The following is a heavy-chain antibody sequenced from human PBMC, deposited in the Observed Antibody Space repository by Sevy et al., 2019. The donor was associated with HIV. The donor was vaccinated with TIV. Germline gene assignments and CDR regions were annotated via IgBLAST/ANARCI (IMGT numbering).Heavy chain of an antibody. CDR1: GGSISSYY. CDR3: ARGVRGLGNKGGYFDY. Sequence: SETLSLTCTVSGGSISSYYWSWIRQPPGKGLEWIGYIYYSGSTNYNPSLKSRITISVDTSKNQFSLKLSSVTAADTAVYYCARGVRGLGNKGGYFDYWGQGTLVTVSS. J-gene: IGHJ4*02. V-gene: IGHV4-59*01. CDR2: IYYSGST. D-gene: IGHD3-10*01.